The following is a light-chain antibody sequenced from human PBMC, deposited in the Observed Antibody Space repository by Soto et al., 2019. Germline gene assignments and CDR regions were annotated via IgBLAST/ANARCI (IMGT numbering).Light chain of an antibody. V-gene: IGKV3-11*01. CDR3: QQGYVWLT. CDR1: QSVSSY. CDR2: DAS. J-gene: IGKJ4*01. Sequence: EIVLTQSPATPSLSLGDRATLSCRASQSVSSYLAWYQQKPGQAPRLLIYDASNRATGIPARFSGSGSGTDFTLTISSLEPEDSAVYYCQQGYVWLTFGGGTMVDI.